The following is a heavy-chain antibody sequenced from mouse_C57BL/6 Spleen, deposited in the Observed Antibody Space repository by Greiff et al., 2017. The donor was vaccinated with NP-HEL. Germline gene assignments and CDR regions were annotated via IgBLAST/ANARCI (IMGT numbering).Heavy chain of an antibody. CDR1: GYTFTSYW. V-gene: IGHV1-61*01. CDR2: IYPSDSET. J-gene: IGHJ1*03. Sequence: QVQLQQPGAELVRPGSSVKLSCKASGYTFTSYWMDWVKQRPGQGLEWIGNIYPSDSETHYNQKFKDKATLTVDKSSSTAYMQLSSLTSEDSAVDYCARLAFITTVVEGYFDVWGTGTTVTVSS. D-gene: IGHD1-1*01. CDR3: ARLAFITTVVEGYFDV.